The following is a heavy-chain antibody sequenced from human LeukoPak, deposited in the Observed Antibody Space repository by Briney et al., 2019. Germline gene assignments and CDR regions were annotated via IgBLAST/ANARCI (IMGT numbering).Heavy chain of an antibody. CDR2: IYTSGST. Sequence: PSETLSLTCTVSGGSITNLNYYWTWIRQPAGKRLEWIGRIYTSGSTNYNPSLKSRVTISVDTSKNQFSLKLSSVTAADTAVYYCARRVGSSIAARFYYYYMDVWGKGTTVTVSS. CDR3: ARRVGSSIAARFYYYYMDV. D-gene: IGHD6-6*01. V-gene: IGHV4-61*02. CDR1: GGSITNLNYY. J-gene: IGHJ6*03.